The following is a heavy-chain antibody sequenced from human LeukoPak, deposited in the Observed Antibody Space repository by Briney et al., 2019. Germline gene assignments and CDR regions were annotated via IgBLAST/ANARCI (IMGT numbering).Heavy chain of an antibody. J-gene: IGHJ6*03. D-gene: IGHD3-3*01. CDR3: ARDKGSDFWSGYFHGYYYMDV. CDR1: GYTFTSYA. Sequence: ASVKVSCKASGYTFTSYAMHWVRQAPGQRLEWMGWINAGNGNTKYSQEFQGRVTITRDTSASTAYMELSSLRSEDMAVYYCARDKGSDFWSGYFHGYYYMDVWGKGTTVTVSS. CDR2: INAGNGNT. V-gene: IGHV1-3*03.